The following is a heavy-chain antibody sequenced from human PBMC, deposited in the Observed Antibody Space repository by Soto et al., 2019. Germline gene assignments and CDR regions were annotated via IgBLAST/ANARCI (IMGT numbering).Heavy chain of an antibody. CDR3: AKDLGSGYDGYYYYGMDV. D-gene: IGHD5-12*01. J-gene: IGHJ6*02. CDR1: GFTFSSYG. Sequence: PGGSLRLSCAASGFTFSSYGMHWVRQAPGKGLEWVAVIWYDGSNKYYADSVKGRFTISRDNSKNTLYLQMNSLRAEDTAVYYCAKDLGSGYDGYYYYGMDVWGQGTTVTVSS. V-gene: IGHV3-30*02. CDR2: IWYDGSNK.